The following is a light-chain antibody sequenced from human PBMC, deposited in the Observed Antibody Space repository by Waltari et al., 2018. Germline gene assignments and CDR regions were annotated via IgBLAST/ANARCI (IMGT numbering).Light chain of an antibody. J-gene: IGKJ1*01. CDR1: QSVTPT. Sequence: ELVMTQFPDTLSVSPGERATLSCRASQSVTPTLAWYQQKPGLPPRLLIYGASTRATGVPARFSGSGSGTEFTLIISSLQSEDFAVYYCQQYHQRPPWTFGQGTKVEIK. CDR2: GAS. CDR3: QQYHQRPPWT. V-gene: IGKV3-15*01.